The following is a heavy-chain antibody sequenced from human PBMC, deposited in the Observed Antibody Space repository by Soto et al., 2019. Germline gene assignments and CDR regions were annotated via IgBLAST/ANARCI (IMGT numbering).Heavy chain of an antibody. J-gene: IGHJ6*02. V-gene: IGHV3-33*01. CDR1: GFTFSSYG. D-gene: IGHD5-12*01. Sequence: GGSLRLSCAASGFTFSSYGMHWVRQAPGKGLEWVAVIWYDGSNKYYADSVKGRFTISRDNSKNTLYLQMNSLRAEDTAVYYCARGGGYVGGMDVWGQGTTVTVSS. CDR3: ARGGGYVGGMDV. CDR2: IWYDGSNK.